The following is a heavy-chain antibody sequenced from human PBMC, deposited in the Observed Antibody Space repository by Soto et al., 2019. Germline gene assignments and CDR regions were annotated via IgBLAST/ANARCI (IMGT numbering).Heavy chain of an antibody. CDR3: TRHTTYFWSGYYKALRPIGLFDP. Sequence: QLQLQESGPGLVKPSETLSLTCTVSGGSISSSSYYWGWIRQPPGKGLEWIGSIYYSGSTYYNPSLKSRVTSSGATAKTQYSLKLSYATAADTAVYYSTRHTTYFWSGYYKALRPIGLFDPWGQGTLVTVSS. CDR2: IYYSGST. CDR1: GGSISSSSYY. D-gene: IGHD3-3*01. J-gene: IGHJ5*02. V-gene: IGHV4-39*01.